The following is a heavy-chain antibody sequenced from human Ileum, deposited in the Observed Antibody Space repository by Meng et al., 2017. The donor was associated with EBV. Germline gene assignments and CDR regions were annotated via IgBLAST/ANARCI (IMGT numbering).Heavy chain of an antibody. J-gene: IGHJ5*02. CDR1: VVSISRSY. D-gene: IGHD2-21*01. CDR3: AMRKVEMRAITPDNWLDP. CDR2: ISHSGRT. V-gene: IGHV4-59*07. Sequence: SPYLGNPADTLALTCTVSVVSISRSYWMLFRQFPGKGPEWIRRISHSGRTNYNPSLQSRDTISVDTSKNQVSLKLSSVTPADTALYYCAMRKVEMRAITPDNWLDPWGQGTLVTVSS.